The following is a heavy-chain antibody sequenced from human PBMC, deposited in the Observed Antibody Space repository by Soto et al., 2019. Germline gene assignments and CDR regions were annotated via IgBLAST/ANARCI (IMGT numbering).Heavy chain of an antibody. CDR1: GFTFSSYG. J-gene: IGHJ5*02. D-gene: IGHD5-12*01. V-gene: IGHV3-30*18. Sequence: QVQLVESGGGVVQPGGSLRLSCAASGFTFSSYGMHWVRQAPGKGLEWVAVISYDGSNKYYADSVKGRFTISRDNSKNTLYLQMNSLRAEDTAVYYCAKYYGGSGYDDNWFDPWGQGTLVTVSS. CDR2: ISYDGSNK. CDR3: AKYYGGSGYDDNWFDP.